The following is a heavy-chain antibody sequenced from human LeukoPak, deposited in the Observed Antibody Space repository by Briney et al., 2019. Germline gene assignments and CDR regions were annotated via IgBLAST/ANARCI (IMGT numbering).Heavy chain of an antibody. V-gene: IGHV3-20*04. J-gene: IGHJ5*02. CDR1: GFTFDDYG. Sequence: GGSLRLSCAASGFTFDDYGMSWVRQAPGKGLEWDSGINWNGGSTGYADSVKGRFTISRDNAKNSLYLQMNSLRAEDTALYYCARDKRPPWFDPWGQGTLVTVSS. CDR3: ARDKRPPWFDP. CDR2: INWNGGST.